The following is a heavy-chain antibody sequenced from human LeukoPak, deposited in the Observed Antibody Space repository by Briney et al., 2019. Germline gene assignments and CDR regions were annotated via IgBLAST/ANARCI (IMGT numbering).Heavy chain of an antibody. CDR1: GGSISSYY. V-gene: IGHV4-59*01. CDR2: IYYSGST. CDR3: ARDGGSYSFDY. Sequence: SETLSLTCTVSGGSISSYYWSWIRQPPGKGLDWIGYIYYSGSTNYNPSLKSRVTISVDTSKNQFSLKLSSVTAADTAVYYCARDGGSYSFDYWGQGTLVTVSS. D-gene: IGHD1-26*01. J-gene: IGHJ4*02.